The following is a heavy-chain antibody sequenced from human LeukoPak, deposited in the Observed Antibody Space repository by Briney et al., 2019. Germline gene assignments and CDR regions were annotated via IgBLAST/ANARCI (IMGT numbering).Heavy chain of an antibody. CDR2: VNRDGSET. V-gene: IGHV3-7*03. Sequence: GGSLRLSCAASGFTLSNHWMTWVRQVPGRGPEWVANVNRDGSETYYLDSVKGRFTISKDNAMNSLYLQMNSLRAEDTALYHCARNNGMAVWGQGTTVIVSS. CDR1: GFTLSNHW. CDR3: ARNNGMAV. J-gene: IGHJ6*02.